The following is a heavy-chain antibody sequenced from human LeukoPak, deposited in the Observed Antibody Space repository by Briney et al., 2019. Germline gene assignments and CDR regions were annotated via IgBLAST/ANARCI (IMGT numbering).Heavy chain of an antibody. J-gene: IGHJ6*02. Sequence: GGSLRLSCAASGFTFDDYAMHWVRQAPGKGLEWVSLISGDGGSTYYADSVKGRFTISRDNSKNSLYLQMNSLRAEDTAVYYCARGTREPVWGQGTTVTVSS. CDR3: ARGTREPV. CDR1: GFTFDDYA. CDR2: ISGDGGST. V-gene: IGHV3-43*02. D-gene: IGHD1-26*01.